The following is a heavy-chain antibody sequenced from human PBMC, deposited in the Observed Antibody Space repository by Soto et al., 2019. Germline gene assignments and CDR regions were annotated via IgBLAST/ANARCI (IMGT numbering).Heavy chain of an antibody. CDR1: GFTLSDYN. D-gene: IGHD4-17*01. J-gene: IGHJ4*02. CDR2: ISTWSSYS. CDR3: ARASHDYGELDY. Sequence: ELQLVESGGGLVKPGGSLRRSCTASGFTLSDYNMNWVRQAPGKGLEWVSYISTWSSYSFYADSVKGRFTISRDNSKSSLYLQMNSLRDEDTAVYYCARASHDYGELDYWGQGALVTVSS. V-gene: IGHV3-21*01.